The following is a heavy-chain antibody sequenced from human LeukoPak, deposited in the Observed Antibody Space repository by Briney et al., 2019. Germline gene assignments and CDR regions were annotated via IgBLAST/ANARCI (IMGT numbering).Heavy chain of an antibody. Sequence: SQTLSLTCAVSGGSISSGGYSWSWIRQPPGKGLEWIGYISYSGSTNYNPSLKSRVTISVDTSKNQFSLKLSSVTAADTAVYYCARTTEGGYTYDYFYYYYMDVWGKGTTVTISS. J-gene: IGHJ6*03. CDR2: ISYSGST. V-gene: IGHV4-30-4*07. CDR3: ARTTEGGYTYDYFYYYYMDV. D-gene: IGHD5-18*01. CDR1: GGSISSGGYS.